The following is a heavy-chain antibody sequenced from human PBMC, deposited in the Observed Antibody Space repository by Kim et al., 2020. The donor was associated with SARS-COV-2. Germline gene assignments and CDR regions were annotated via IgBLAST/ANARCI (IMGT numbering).Heavy chain of an antibody. CDR1: GGSFSGYY. J-gene: IGHJ4*02. V-gene: IGHV4-34*01. D-gene: IGHD6-6*01. Sequence: SETLSLTCAVYGGSFSGYYWSWIRQPPGKGLEWIGEINHSGSTNYNPSLKSRVTISVDTSKNQFSLKLSSVTAADTAVYYCARIGNRPIAARGVWGQGTLVTVSS. CDR3: ARIGNRPIAARGV. CDR2: INHSGST.